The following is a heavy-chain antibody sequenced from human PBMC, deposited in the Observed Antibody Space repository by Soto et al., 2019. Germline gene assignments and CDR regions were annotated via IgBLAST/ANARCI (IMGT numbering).Heavy chain of an antibody. Sequence: ASVKVSCKASGGTFSSHAISWVRQAPGQGLEWMGGIIPIFGTANYAQKFQGRVTITADESTSTAYMELSSLRSEDTAVYYCARLYYYDSSGYYYVDPGHDAFDIWGQGTMVTV. J-gene: IGHJ3*02. CDR3: ARLYYYDSSGYYYVDPGHDAFDI. V-gene: IGHV1-69*13. CDR1: GGTFSSHA. CDR2: IIPIFGTA. D-gene: IGHD3-22*01.